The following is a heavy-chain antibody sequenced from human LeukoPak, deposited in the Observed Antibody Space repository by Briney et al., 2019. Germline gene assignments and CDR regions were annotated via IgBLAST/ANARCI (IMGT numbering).Heavy chain of an antibody. V-gene: IGHV4-34*01. Sequence: SETLSLTCAVYGGSFSGYYWSWIRQPPGKGLEWIGEINHSGSTNYNPSLKSRVTISVDTSKNQFSPKLSSVTAADTAVYYCASDRSYYGMDVWGQGTTVTVSS. CDR3: ASDRSYYGMDV. J-gene: IGHJ6*02. CDR2: INHSGST. CDR1: GGSFSGYY.